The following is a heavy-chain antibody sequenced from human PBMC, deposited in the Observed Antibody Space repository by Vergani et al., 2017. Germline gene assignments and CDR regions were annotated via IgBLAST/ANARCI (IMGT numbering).Heavy chain of an antibody. CDR2: IWYDGSNK. Sequence: QVQLVESGGGVVQPGRSLRLSCAASGFTFSSYGMHWVRQAPGKGLEWVAVIWYDGSNKYYADSVKGRFTISRDNSKNTLYLQMNSLRAEDTAVYYCARDSTIVVVPAAINAAGEYWGQGTLVTVSS. CDR3: ARDSTIVVVPAAINAAGEY. J-gene: IGHJ4*02. CDR1: GFTFSSYG. V-gene: IGHV3-33*01. D-gene: IGHD2-2*02.